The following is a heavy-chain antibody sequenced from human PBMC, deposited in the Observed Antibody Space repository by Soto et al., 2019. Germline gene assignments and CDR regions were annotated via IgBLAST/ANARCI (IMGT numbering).Heavy chain of an antibody. J-gene: IGHJ4*02. CDR3: CVRSGYSD. CDR1: GFTFSSYG. CDR2: ISYDGSNK. V-gene: IGHV3-30*03. D-gene: IGHD5-18*01. Sequence: GGSLRLSCAASGFTFSSYGMHWVRQAPGKGLEWVAVISYDGSNKYYADSVKGRFTISRDNSKNTLYLKMNSLRAEDTAVYYCCVRSGYSDWGQGTLVTVSS.